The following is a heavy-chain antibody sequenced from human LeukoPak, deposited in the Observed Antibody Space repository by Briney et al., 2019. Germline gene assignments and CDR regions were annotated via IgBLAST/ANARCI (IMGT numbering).Heavy chain of an antibody. V-gene: IGHV3-15*01. Sequence: GGSLRLSCAASGFTLNNAWMSWVRQAPGKGLEWLGRIKRETDGGTIDYAAPVKGRFTISRDDSRNTLYLQMNSLRAEDTAVYYCARDENADYGMDVWGQGTTVTVSS. CDR3: ARDENADYGMDV. CDR1: GFTLNNAW. CDR2: IKRETDGGTI. J-gene: IGHJ6*02.